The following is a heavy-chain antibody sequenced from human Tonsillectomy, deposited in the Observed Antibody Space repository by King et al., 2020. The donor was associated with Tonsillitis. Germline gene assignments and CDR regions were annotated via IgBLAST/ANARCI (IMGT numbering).Heavy chain of an antibody. CDR3: AREAYSSGRCGIFDI. CDR1: GLTVSASI. CDR2: IAHDGNSK. V-gene: IGHV3-30*01. Sequence: VQLVESGGGVVQPGGSLRLSCAASGLTVSASIIHWVRQAPGKGLEWVALIAHDGNSKNYACTMKGRFTISGDNSQNTVYLQMNSLRAEDTAVYYCAREAYSSGRCGIFDIWGQGTKVTVSS. J-gene: IGHJ3*02. D-gene: IGHD6-19*01.